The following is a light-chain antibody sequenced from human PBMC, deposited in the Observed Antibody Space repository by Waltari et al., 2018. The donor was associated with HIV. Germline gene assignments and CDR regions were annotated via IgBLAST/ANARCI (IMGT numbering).Light chain of an antibody. V-gene: IGLV2-14*01. CDR1: SSDIGANNY. CDR2: EFA. Sequence: QSALTQPASVSGSPGQSVTISCAGTSSDIGANNYVSWYQQYPGRAPKLVIYEFAYRRPGVSPRLSGSKSGNTASLTISDLQPEDEADYYCSSYTSRSTYLFGSGTRVTVL. J-gene: IGLJ1*01. CDR3: SSYTSRSTYL.